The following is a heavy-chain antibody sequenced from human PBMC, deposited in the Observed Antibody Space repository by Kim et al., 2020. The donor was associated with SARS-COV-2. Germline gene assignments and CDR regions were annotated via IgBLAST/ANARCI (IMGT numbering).Heavy chain of an antibody. CDR1: GFTFNTYL. CDR3: ARAHGMDV. V-gene: IGHV3-74*01. Sequence: GGSLRLSCAASGFTFNTYLMHWVRQAPGKGLVWVSHINGGGSTTNYADSVKGRFTISRDNAKKTLYLEMNSLRAEDTAVYYCARAHGMDVWGQGTTVTVSS. CDR2: INGGGSTT. J-gene: IGHJ6*02.